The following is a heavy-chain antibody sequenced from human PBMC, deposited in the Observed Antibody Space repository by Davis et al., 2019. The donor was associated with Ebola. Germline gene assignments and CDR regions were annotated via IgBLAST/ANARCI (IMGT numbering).Heavy chain of an antibody. V-gene: IGHV3-30-3*01. Sequence: PGGSLRLSCAASGFTFSSYAMHWVRQAPGKGLEWVAVISYDGSNKYYADSVKGRFTISRDNSKNTLYLQMNSLRAEDTAVYYCAGGRWLQFDYWGQGTLVTVSS. J-gene: IGHJ4*02. D-gene: IGHD5-24*01. CDR3: AGGRWLQFDY. CDR1: GFTFSSYA. CDR2: ISYDGSNK.